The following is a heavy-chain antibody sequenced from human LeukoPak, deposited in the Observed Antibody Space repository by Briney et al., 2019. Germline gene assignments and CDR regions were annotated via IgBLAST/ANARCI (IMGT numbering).Heavy chain of an antibody. CDR3: ARGPPNYDYIWGSYRYYYYYYMDV. V-gene: IGHV1-8*01. J-gene: IGHJ6*03. CDR2: MNPNSGNT. Sequence: GASVKVSCKASGYTFTSYDINWVRQATGQGLEWMGWMNPNSGNTGYAQKFQGRVTMTRNTSTSTAYMELSSLRSEDTAVYYCARGPPNYDYIWGSYRYYYYYYMDVWGKGTTVTVSS. CDR1: GYTFTSYD. D-gene: IGHD3-16*02.